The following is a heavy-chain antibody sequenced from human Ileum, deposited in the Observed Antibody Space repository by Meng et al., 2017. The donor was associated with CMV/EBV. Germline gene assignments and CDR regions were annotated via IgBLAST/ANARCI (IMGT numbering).Heavy chain of an antibody. D-gene: IGHD3-3*02. CDR3: AFSSSYDFIFIY. CDR1: GFSFGDYG. V-gene: IGHV3-49*03. J-gene: IGHJ4*02. CDR2: IRRTTFGETP. Sequence: SLKISCTSSGFSFGDYGLSLFRQAPGKGLEWVGFIRRTTFGETPQYAASVKDRVIISRDDSRSVAYLQLSSLRTEDTGVYYCAFSSSYDFIFIYWGQGTLVTVSS.